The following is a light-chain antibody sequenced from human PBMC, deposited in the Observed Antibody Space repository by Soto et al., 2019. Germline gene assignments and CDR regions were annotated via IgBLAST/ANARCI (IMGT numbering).Light chain of an antibody. V-gene: IGKV1-39*01. CDR1: QSISIY. J-gene: IGKJ1*01. CDR2: AAS. Sequence: DIQMTQSPSSLSASVGDRVTITCRASQSISIYLNWYQQKPGKAPKLLIYAASSLQSGVPSRFSGSGSGTSFTLTISSLQPEDFATYYCQQRKTFGQGTKVEIK. CDR3: QQRKT.